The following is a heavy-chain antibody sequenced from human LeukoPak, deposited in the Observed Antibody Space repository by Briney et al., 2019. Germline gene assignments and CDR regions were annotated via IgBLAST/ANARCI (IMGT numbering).Heavy chain of an antibody. V-gene: IGHV5-51*01. Sequence: PGESLKISCKGSGYSFTSYWIGWVRQMPGKGLEWMGIIYPGDSDTRYSPSFQGQVTISADKSISTAYLQWSSLKASDTAMYYCARSKFASSGYYSEDAFDIWGQGTMVTVSS. J-gene: IGHJ3*02. CDR3: ARSKFASSGYYSEDAFDI. CDR2: IYPGDSDT. D-gene: IGHD3-22*01. CDR1: GYSFTSYW.